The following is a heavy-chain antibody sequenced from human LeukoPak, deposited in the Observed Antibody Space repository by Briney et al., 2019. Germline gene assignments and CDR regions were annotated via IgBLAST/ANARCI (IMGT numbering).Heavy chain of an antibody. CDR3: ARELGYCSSTSCRIYYYYMDV. CDR2: ISAYNGNT. V-gene: IGHV1-18*01. D-gene: IGHD2-2*01. CDR1: GYTFTSYG. J-gene: IGHJ6*03. Sequence: GASVKVSCKASGYTFTSYGISWVRQAPGQGLEWMGWISAYNGNTNYAQKLQGRVTMTTDISTSTAYMELRSLRSDDTAVYYCARELGYCSSTSCRIYYYYMDVWGKGTRATVSS.